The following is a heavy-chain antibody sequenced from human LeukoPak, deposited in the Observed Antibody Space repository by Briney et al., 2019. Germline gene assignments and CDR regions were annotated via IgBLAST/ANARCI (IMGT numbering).Heavy chain of an antibody. V-gene: IGHV3-7*01. CDR1: GFTFSSYW. CDR2: IKEDGSEK. J-gene: IGHJ6*03. D-gene: IGHD1-14*01. CDR3: ARTPEYYYYIDV. Sequence: PGGSLRLSCAASGFTFSSYWMSWVRQAPGKGLKCVANIKEDGSEKYYVDSVKGRFTISRDNAKNSLYLQMDSLRADDTAVYYCARTPEYYYYIDVWGKGTTVTLSS.